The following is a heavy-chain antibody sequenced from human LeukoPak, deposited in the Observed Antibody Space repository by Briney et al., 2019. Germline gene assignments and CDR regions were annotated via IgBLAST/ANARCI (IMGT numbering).Heavy chain of an antibody. J-gene: IGHJ6*03. D-gene: IGHD2-21*01. V-gene: IGHV3-33*01. CDR2: IWYDGTNK. CDR1: GFTFSSRG. Sequence: GGSLRLSCAASGFTFSSRGMHWVRQAPGKGLEWVGLIWYDGTNKYYADSVKGRFTISRDNSKSTLYLQMSSLRAEDTAVYYCARAGIVGLYYYYMDVWGKGTTVTVSS. CDR3: ARAGIVGLYYYYMDV.